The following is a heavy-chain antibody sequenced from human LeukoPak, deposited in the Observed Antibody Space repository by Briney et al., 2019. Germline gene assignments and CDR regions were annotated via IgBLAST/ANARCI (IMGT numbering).Heavy chain of an antibody. V-gene: IGHV1-24*01. CDR2: FDPEDGET. CDR3: ATAAARLGY. CDR1: GYTLTELS. Sequence: GASVKVSCKVSGYTLTELSMHWVRQAPGKGLEWMGGFDPEDGETSYAQKFQGRVTMTRDTSTSTVYMELSSLRSEDTAVYYCATAAARLGYWGQGTLVTVFS. J-gene: IGHJ4*02. D-gene: IGHD6-6*01.